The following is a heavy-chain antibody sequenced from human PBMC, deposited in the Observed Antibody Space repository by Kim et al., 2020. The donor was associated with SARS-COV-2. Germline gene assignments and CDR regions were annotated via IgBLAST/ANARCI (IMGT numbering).Heavy chain of an antibody. V-gene: IGHV3-23*01. Sequence: GGSLRLSCAASGFTVSSIAMNWLRQAPGKGLAWVSEISISGSETYYAESVKGRFTVSKDNSKNTVYLQMNNLRADDTAVYYCAKDQTPNDGLNVFDHWG. J-gene: IGHJ4*01. CDR1: GFTVSSIA. CDR3: AKDQTPNDGLNVFDH. CDR2: ISISGSET. D-gene: IGHD3-16*01.